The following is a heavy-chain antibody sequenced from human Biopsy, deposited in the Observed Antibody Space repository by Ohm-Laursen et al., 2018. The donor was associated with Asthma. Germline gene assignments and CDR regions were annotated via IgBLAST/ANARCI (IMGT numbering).Heavy chain of an antibody. CDR1: GYTVTRYA. CDR2: INTNTGNP. J-gene: IGHJ4*02. CDR3: ARMISYYHEMRAPFFDY. D-gene: IGHD3-22*01. Sequence: GASVKVSCKASGYTVTRYAINWVRQAPGQGLEWMGWINTNTGNPTYAQGFTGRFVFPLDTSVNTPHLQISSLKAEDTAVYYCARMISYYHEMRAPFFDYWGQGTLVTVSS. V-gene: IGHV7-4-1*02.